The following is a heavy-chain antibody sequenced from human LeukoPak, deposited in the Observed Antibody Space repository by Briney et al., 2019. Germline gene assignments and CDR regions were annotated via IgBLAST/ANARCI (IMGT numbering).Heavy chain of an antibody. Sequence: SETLSLTCTVSGVSIVRHYWIWIRQPPGKGLEWIGHISYSGSANYNPSLKSRVTISVDTSKNQVSLRLSSVTAADTAVYYCARDGEGDEGWDYWGQGTLVTVSS. CDR2: ISYSGSA. D-gene: IGHD7-27*01. V-gene: IGHV4-59*11. J-gene: IGHJ4*02. CDR3: ARDGEGDEGWDY. CDR1: GVSIVRHY.